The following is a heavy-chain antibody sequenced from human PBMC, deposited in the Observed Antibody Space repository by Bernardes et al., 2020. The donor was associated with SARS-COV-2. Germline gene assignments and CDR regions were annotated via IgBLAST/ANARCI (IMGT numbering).Heavy chain of an antibody. CDR3: ASVTYSSGSDFDY. Sequence: ASVKVSCKTSGYTFSAHYIHWVRQSPGQGPEWMGWIFPTSGATRYAQKFQGRITLTRDTSISTAYMDLNNLKSDDTADYYCASVTYSSGSDFDYWGQGTRVTGSS. CDR2: IFPTSGAT. D-gene: IGHD6-19*01. V-gene: IGHV1-2*02. J-gene: IGHJ4*02. CDR1: GYTFSAHY.